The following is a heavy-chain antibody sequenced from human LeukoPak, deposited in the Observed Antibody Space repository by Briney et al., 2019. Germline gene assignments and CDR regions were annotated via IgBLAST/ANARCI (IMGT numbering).Heavy chain of an antibody. CDR3: ARHLRLWQNWFDP. CDR2: IYPGDSDT. D-gene: IGHD5-18*01. CDR1: GYSFTNYW. Sequence: GESLKISCKGSGYSFTNYWIGWVRQMPGKDTEWMGIIYPGDSDTRYSPSFQGQVTISADKSISTAYLQWSSLKASDTAMYYCARHLRLWQNWFDPWGQGTLVTVSS. V-gene: IGHV5-51*01. J-gene: IGHJ5*02.